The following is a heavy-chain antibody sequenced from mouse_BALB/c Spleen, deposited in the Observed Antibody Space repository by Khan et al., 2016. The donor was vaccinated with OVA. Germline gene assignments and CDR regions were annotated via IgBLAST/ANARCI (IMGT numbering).Heavy chain of an antibody. CDR3: ARDDGSSYWFFDV. CDR2: IYYSGPV. Sequence: EVQLVESGPGLVKPSQTVSLTCTVTGFSITSGNFRWSWLRPFPGNKLEWIGNIYYSGPVTSNPSLTSRTTMTRDTSKNQYFREMKSWTAEDTATYYWARDDGSSYWFFDVWGAGTTVTVSA. CDR1: GFSITSGNFR. V-gene: IGHV3-5*02. J-gene: IGHJ1*01. D-gene: IGHD1-1*01.